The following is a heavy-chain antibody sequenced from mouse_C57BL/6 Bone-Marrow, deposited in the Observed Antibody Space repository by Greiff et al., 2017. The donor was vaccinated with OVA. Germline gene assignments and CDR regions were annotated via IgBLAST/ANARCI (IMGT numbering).Heavy chain of an antibody. J-gene: IGHJ3*01. CDR3: AKGGVGLAWFAY. CDR1: GFSLTSYG. V-gene: IGHV2-9*01. CDR2: IWGGGST. Sequence: VMLVESGPGLVAPSQCLSITCTVSGFSLTSYGVDWVRQPPGKGLEWLGVIWGGGSTHSNSALMSRLSISKDNSKSPVFLKMNSLQTDDTAMYYCAKGGVGLAWFAYWGQGTLVTVSA. D-gene: IGHD3-1*01.